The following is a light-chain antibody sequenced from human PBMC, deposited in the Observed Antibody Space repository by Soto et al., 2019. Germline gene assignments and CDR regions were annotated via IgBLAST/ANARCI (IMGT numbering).Light chain of an antibody. Sequence: DIVLTQSPATLSLSPGERATLSCRASQSVDSSLAWFQQKPGQAPRLLIYDVSNRATGIPARFSGSGSGTDFTLTISSLEPEDFAVYYCQERGSWPQLTFGGGTKVEI. V-gene: IGKV3-11*01. CDR3: QERGSWPQLT. J-gene: IGKJ4*01. CDR1: QSVDSS. CDR2: DVS.